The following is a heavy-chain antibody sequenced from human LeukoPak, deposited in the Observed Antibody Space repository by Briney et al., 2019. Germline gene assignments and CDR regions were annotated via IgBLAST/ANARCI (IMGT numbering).Heavy chain of an antibody. CDR1: GGSIIGNSTDY. J-gene: IGHJ3*02. CDR2: IHHSGGT. V-gene: IGHV4-39*07. CDR3: ARGGYSFAFDI. Sequence: SETLSLTCNVSGGSIIGNSTDYWGWVRQPPGKGLEWIATIHHSGGTNYNPSLKSRVTISIDKSNNQFSLKLSSVTAADTALYYCARGGYSFAFDIWGQGTMVPVSS. D-gene: IGHD5-18*01.